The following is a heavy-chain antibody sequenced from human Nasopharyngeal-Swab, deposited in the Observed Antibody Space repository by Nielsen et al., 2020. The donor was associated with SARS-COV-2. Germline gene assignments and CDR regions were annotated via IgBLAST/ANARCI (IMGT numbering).Heavy chain of an antibody. CDR2: IYTSGST. CDR1: GGSISSGSYY. D-gene: IGHD4-17*01. V-gene: IGHV4-61*02. J-gene: IGHJ6*03. Sequence: SETLSLTCTVSGGSISSGSYYWSWIRQPAGKGLERIGRIYTSGSTNYNPSLKSRVTISVDTSKNQFSLKLSSVTAADTAVYYCARGLRGATTYYYYYYMDVWGKGTTVTVSS. CDR3: ARGLRGATTYYYYYYMDV.